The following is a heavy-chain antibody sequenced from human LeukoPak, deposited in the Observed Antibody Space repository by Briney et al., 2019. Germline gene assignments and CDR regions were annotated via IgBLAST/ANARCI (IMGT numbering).Heavy chain of an antibody. CDR3: ARGGSSWPFDY. CDR1: GFTFSSYW. CDR2: IKQDGSEK. Sequence: GGSLRLSCAASGFTFSSYWMSWVRQAPGKGLEWVANIKQDGSEKYYVDSVKGRFAISRDNAKNSLYLQMNSLRAEDTAVYYCARGGSSWPFDYWGQGTLVTVSS. J-gene: IGHJ4*02. V-gene: IGHV3-7*01. D-gene: IGHD6-13*01.